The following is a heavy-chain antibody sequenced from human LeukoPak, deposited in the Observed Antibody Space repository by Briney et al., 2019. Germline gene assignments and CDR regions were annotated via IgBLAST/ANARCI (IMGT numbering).Heavy chain of an antibody. V-gene: IGHV3-66*01. Sequence: GGSLRLSCAASGFTFSSSAMSWVRQAPGKGLEWVSVIYSDGDTSYADSVKGRFTISRDISKNTLYLQMNSLRAEDTAVYYCATPSGGYWGQGTLVTVSS. D-gene: IGHD6-25*01. CDR2: IYSDGDT. CDR1: GFTFSSSA. J-gene: IGHJ4*02. CDR3: ATPSGGY.